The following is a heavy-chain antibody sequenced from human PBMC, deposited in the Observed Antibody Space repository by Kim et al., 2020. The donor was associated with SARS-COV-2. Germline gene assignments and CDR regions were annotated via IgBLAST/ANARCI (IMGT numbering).Heavy chain of an antibody. J-gene: IGHJ5*02. D-gene: IGHD3-10*01. Sequence: SETLSLTCTVSGGSISSGGYYWSWIRQHPGKGLEWIGYIYYSGSTYYNPSLKSRVTISVDTSKNQFSLKLSSVTAADTAVYYCARSPRRGVIDFWFDPWGQGTLVTVSS. CDR3: ARSPRRGVIDFWFDP. V-gene: IGHV4-31*03. CDR2: IYYSGST. CDR1: GGSISSGGYY.